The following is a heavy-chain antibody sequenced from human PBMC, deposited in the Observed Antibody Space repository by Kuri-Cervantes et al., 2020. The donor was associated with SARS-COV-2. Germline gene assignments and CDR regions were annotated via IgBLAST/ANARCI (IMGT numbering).Heavy chain of an antibody. Sequence: GGFLRLSFAASGFTFDDYAMHWVRQAPGKGLEWVSGISGSGGSTYYADSVKGRFTISRHNSKNTLYLQMNSLRAEDTAVYYCAREWEPGWGMDVWGQGTTVTVSS. CDR3: AREWEPGWGMDV. D-gene: IGHD1-26*01. J-gene: IGHJ6*02. CDR1: GFTFDDYA. V-gene: IGHV3-23*01. CDR2: ISGSGGST.